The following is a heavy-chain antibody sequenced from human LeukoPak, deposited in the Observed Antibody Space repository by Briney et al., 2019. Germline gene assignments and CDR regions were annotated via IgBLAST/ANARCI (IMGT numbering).Heavy chain of an antibody. J-gene: IGHJ6*03. CDR1: GGSISSYY. D-gene: IGHD1-26*01. Sequence: SETLSLTCTVSGGSISSYYWSWIRQPPGKGLEWIGYISYSGNTNYNPSLKSRVTISVDTSKNQFSLKLSSVTAADTAVYYCARGGSFYYYMDVWVKGTTVTVSS. V-gene: IGHV4-59*01. CDR2: ISYSGNT. CDR3: ARGGSFYYYMDV.